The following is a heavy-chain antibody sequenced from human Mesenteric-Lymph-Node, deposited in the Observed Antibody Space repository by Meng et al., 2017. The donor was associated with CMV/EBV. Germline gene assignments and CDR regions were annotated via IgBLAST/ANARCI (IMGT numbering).Heavy chain of an antibody. CDR3: ARGSDIPVNNY. D-gene: IGHD2-15*01. J-gene: IGHJ4*02. V-gene: IGHV4-34*01. CDR2: INHSGGP. CDR1: VGSFSGYY. Sequence: QVQLQQWGAGLLKPSETLSLTCAVYVGSFSGYYWSWIRQPPGKGLEWIGEINHSGGPNYNPSLKSRVTISLDRSKNQFSLKLSSVTAEDTAVYYCARGSDIPVNNYWGQGTLVTVSS.